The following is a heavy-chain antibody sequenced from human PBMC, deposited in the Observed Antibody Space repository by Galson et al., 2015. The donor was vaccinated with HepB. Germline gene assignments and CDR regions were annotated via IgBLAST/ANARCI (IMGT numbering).Heavy chain of an antibody. CDR1: GFTFTSSA. Sequence: SVKVSCKASGFTFTSSAMQWVRQARGQRLKWIGWIVVGSGNTNYAQKFQERVTITRDMSTSTAYMELSSLRSEDTAVYYCAAGRGPRQYYDFWSGYYMSEPWGQGTLVTVSS. D-gene: IGHD3-3*01. CDR3: AAGRGPRQYYDFWSGYYMSEP. CDR2: IVVGSGNT. V-gene: IGHV1-58*02. J-gene: IGHJ5*02.